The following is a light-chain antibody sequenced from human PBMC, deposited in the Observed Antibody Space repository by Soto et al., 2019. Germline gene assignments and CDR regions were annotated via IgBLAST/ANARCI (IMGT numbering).Light chain of an antibody. J-gene: IGKJ2*01. CDR3: HQYDNAPQT. CDR2: GAS. Sequence: IVLTQSPGTLSLSPGERGALSCRASQSVSSNLAWYQQKPGQAPRVLIYGASKRATGIPDRFSGSGSGTDFSLTISRLEPEDVAVYYCHQYDNAPQTYGQGTKVDIK. V-gene: IGKV3-20*01. CDR1: QSVSSN.